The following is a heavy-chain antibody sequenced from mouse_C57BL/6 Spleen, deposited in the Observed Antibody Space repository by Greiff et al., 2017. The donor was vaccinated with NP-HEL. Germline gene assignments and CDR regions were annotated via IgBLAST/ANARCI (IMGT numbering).Heavy chain of an antibody. CDR3: ARRENWDGDY. CDR1: GYTFTSYT. D-gene: IGHD4-1*01. CDR2: INPSSGYT. Sequence: VMLVESGAELARPGASVKMSCKASGYTFTSYTMHWVKQRPGQGLEWIGYINPSSGYTKYNQKFKDKATLTADKSSSTAYMQLSSLTSEDSAVYYCARRENWDGDYWGQGTTLTVSS. J-gene: IGHJ2*01. V-gene: IGHV1-4*01.